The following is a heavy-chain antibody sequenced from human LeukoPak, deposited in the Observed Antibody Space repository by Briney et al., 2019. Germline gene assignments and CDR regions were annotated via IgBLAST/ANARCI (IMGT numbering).Heavy chain of an antibody. CDR2: ISSSGSTI. CDR3: ARAIAAPNYYYYMDV. V-gene: IGHV3-48*04. J-gene: IGHJ6*03. D-gene: IGHD6-13*01. Sequence: GGSLRLSCAASGFTFSSYSMNWVRQAPGKGLEWVSYISSSGSTIYYADSVKGRFTISRDNAKNSLYLQMNSLRAEDTAVYYCARAIAAPNYYYYMDVWGKGTTVTISS. CDR1: GFTFSSYS.